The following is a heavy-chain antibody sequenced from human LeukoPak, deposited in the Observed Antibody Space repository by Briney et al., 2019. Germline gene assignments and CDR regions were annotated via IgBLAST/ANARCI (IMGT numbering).Heavy chain of an antibody. V-gene: IGHV4-39*01. CDR3: AGRSYYDFWSGYFY. CDR2: IYYSGST. D-gene: IGHD3-3*01. CDR1: GGSISSSSYY. J-gene: IGHJ4*02. Sequence: SSETLSLTCTVSGGSISSSSYYWGWIRQPPGKGLEWIGSIYYSGSTYYNPSLKSRVTISVDTSNNQFSLKLSSVTAADTAVYYCAGRSYYDFWSGYFYWGQGTLVTVSS.